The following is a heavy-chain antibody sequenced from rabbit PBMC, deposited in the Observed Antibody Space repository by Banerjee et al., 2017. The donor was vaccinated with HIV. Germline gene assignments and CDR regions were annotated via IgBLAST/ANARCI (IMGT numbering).Heavy chain of an antibody. CDR3: ARDLAGVIGWNFNL. Sequence: QEQLVESGGDLVKPEGSLTLTCTASGFSFSNKYVMCWVRQAPGKGLEWIACIYAGSSGSTYYASWAKGRFTISKTSSTTVTLQMTNLTGADTATYFCARDLAGVIGWNFNLWGQGTLVTVS. D-gene: IGHD4-1*01. J-gene: IGHJ4*01. CDR2: IYAGSSGST. V-gene: IGHV1S45*01. CDR1: GFSFSNKYV.